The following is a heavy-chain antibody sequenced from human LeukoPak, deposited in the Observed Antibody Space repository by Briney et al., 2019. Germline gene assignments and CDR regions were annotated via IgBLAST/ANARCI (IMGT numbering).Heavy chain of an antibody. J-gene: IGHJ4*02. CDR1: GGSISSGGYS. CDR3: ARTHLPNYVWGSYRSLILFDY. D-gene: IGHD3-16*02. V-gene: IGHV4-61*08. Sequence: SQTLSLTCAVSGGSISSGGYSWSWIRQPPGKGLEWIGYIYYSGSTNYNPSLKSRVTISVDTSKNQFSLKLSSVTAADTAVYYCARTHLPNYVWGSYRSLILFDYWGQGTLVTVSS. CDR2: IYYSGST.